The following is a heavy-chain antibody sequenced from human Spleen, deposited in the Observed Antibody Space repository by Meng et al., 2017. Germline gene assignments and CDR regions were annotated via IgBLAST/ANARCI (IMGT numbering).Heavy chain of an antibody. D-gene: IGHD3-22*01. CDR2: INHSGST. Sequence: SETLSLTCAVSGYSITGSYNWGWIRQSPGKGLEWIGEINHSGSTNYNPSLKSRVTISVDTSKNQFSLKLSSVTAADTAVYYCARGLIQYDSSGSPEDYWGQGTLVTVSS. CDR1: GYSITGSYN. J-gene: IGHJ4*02. CDR3: ARGLIQYDSSGSPEDY. V-gene: IGHV4-38-2*01.